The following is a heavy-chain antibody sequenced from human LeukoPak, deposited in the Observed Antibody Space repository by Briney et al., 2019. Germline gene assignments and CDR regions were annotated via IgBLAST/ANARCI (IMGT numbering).Heavy chain of an antibody. CDR2: ISAYNGNT. D-gene: IGHD6-6*01. Sequence: ASVKVSCKASGYTFTSYGISWVRQAPGQGLEWMGWISAYNGNTNYAQKLQGRVTMTTDTSTSTAYMELRSLRSDDTAVYYCARIEQADGSSYGMDVWGQGTTVTVSS. CDR1: GYTFTSYG. J-gene: IGHJ6*02. V-gene: IGHV1-18*01. CDR3: ARIEQADGSSYGMDV.